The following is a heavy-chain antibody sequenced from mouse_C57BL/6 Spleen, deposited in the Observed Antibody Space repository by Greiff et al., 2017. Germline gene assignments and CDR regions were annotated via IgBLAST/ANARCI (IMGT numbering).Heavy chain of an antibody. CDR1: GYSITSDY. CDR3: ARGGEDYGSSYIYWYFDV. Sequence: EVKLMESGPGLAKPSQTLSLTCSVTGYSITSDYWNWIRKFPGNKLEYMGYISYSGSTYYNPSLKSRISITRDTSKYQYYLQLNSVTTEDTATDYCARGGEDYGSSYIYWYFDVWGTGTTVTVSS. CDR2: ISYSGST. D-gene: IGHD1-1*01. J-gene: IGHJ1*03. V-gene: IGHV3-8*01.